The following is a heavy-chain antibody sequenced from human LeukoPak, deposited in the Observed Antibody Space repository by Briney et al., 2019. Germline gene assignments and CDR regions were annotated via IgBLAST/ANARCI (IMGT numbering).Heavy chain of an antibody. Sequence: GGSLRLSCAASGFTFSSYEMNWVRQAPGKGLEWVSYISSSGSTIYYADSVKGRFTISRDNAKNSLYLQMNSQRAEDTAVYYCARDSLLWFGESTYYYYGMDVWGQGTTVTVSS. CDR3: ARDSLLWFGESTYYYYGMDV. J-gene: IGHJ6*02. CDR1: GFTFSSYE. V-gene: IGHV3-48*03. D-gene: IGHD3-10*01. CDR2: ISSSGSTI.